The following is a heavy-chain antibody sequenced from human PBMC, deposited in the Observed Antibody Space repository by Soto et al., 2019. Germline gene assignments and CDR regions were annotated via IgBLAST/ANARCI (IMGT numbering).Heavy chain of an antibody. D-gene: IGHD5-18*01. CDR1: GFSLSTSGVG. CDR2: IYWDDDK. CDR3: AHSCPSRTAEANWFDP. Sequence: QITLKESGPTLVKPTQPLTLTCTFSGFSLSTSGVGVGWIRQPPGKALEWLALIYWDDDKRYSPSLKSRLTITKDTPKNQVVLTMAKMDSVDTARYYCAHSCPSRTAEANWFDPWGQGPLVTVSS. J-gene: IGHJ5*02. V-gene: IGHV2-5*02.